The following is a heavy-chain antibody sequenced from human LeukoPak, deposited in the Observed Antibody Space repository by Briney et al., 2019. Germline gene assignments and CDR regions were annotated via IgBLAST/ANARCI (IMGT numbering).Heavy chain of an antibody. D-gene: IGHD3-10*01. Sequence: GASLRLSCAASGFTFSNHGMHWVRQAPGKGLERVAFIKHDESKIHYADSVKGRFTVSRDTAKNTLYLQMNSLGVEDTAVYFCAKESASFHTSGASFDYWGQGTLVTVSS. V-gene: IGHV3-30*02. CDR3: AKESASFHTSGASFDY. CDR2: IKHDESKI. J-gene: IGHJ4*02. CDR1: GFTFSNHG.